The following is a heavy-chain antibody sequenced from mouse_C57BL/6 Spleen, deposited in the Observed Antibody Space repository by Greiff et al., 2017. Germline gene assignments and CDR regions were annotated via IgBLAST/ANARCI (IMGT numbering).Heavy chain of an antibody. CDR2: IDPSDSET. D-gene: IGHD3-2*02. Sequence: QVQLQQPGAELVRPGSSVKLSCKASGYTFTSYWMHWVKQRPIQGLEWIGNIDPSDSETHYNQKFKDKATLTVDKSSSTAYMQLSSLTSEDSAVYYCATAQAPYYAMDYWGQGTSVTVSS. CDR3: ATAQAPYYAMDY. J-gene: IGHJ4*01. CDR1: GYTFTSYW. V-gene: IGHV1-52*01.